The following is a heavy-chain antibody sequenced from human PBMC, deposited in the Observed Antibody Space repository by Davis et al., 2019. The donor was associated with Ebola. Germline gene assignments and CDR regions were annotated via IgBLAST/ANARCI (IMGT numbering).Heavy chain of an antibody. CDR2: INSDGSTT. CDR1: GFTFSSYW. J-gene: IGHJ4*02. D-gene: IGHD6-13*01. Sequence: GESLKISCAASGFTFSSYWMHWVRLAPGKGLVWVPRINSDGSTTTYADSVKGRFTISRDNAKNTLYLQMNSLRAEDTAVYYCARGPSTGNSFTYWGQGTLVTVSS. V-gene: IGHV3-74*01. CDR3: ARGPSTGNSFTY.